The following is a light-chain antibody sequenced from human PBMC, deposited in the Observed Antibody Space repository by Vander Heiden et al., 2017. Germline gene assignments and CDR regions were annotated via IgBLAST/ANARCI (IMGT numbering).Light chain of an antibody. Sequence: IVLTQSPATLSLSPGERATLSCRASQSVSSYLAWYQQKPGQAPRLLIYDASNRATGIPARFSGSGSGTDFTLTISSLEPEDFAVYYCQQRSNWPPHFGQGTRLEIK. V-gene: IGKV3-11*01. J-gene: IGKJ5*01. CDR3: QQRSNWPPH. CDR2: DAS. CDR1: QSVSSY.